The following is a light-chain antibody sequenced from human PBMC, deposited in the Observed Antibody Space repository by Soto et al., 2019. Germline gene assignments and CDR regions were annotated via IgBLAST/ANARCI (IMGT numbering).Light chain of an antibody. CDR2: AAS. CDR1: RDIRND. J-gene: IGKJ2*01. V-gene: IGKV1-6*01. CDR3: LQDYNYPYT. Sequence: AIQMTQSPSPLSASVGDRVTITCRASRDIRNDLAWYQQKPGKAPKLLIYAASSLQSGVSSRFSGSGSGTDFTLTISSLQPEDFATYYCLQDYNYPYTFGQGTKREIK.